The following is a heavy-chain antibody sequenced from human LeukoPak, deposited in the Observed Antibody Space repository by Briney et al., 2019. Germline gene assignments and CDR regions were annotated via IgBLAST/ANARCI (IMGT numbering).Heavy chain of an antibody. CDR3: ARSGVGATGSVD. V-gene: IGHV1-46*01. Sequence: ASVKVSCKASGHTFTSYYMHWVRQAPGQGLEWMGIINPSGGSTSYAQKFQGRVTMTRDTSTSTVYMELSSLRSEDTAVYYCARSGVGATGSVDWGQGTLVTVSS. CDR2: INPSGGST. CDR1: GHTFTSYY. D-gene: IGHD1-26*01. J-gene: IGHJ4*02.